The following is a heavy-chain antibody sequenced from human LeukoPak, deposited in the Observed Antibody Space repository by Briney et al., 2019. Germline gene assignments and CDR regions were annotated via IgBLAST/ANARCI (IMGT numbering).Heavy chain of an antibody. J-gene: IGHJ4*02. CDR3: ARDAGFGEYSHDY. CDR2: INPNSGGT. CDR1: GYTFTDYY. V-gene: IGHV1-2*02. Sequence: ASVKVSCKASGYTFTDYYMHWVRQAPGQGLEWMGWINPNSGGTNYAQKFQGRVTMTRDTSISTAYMELSRLRSDDTAVYYRARDAGFGEYSHDYWGQGTLVTVSS. D-gene: IGHD3-10*01.